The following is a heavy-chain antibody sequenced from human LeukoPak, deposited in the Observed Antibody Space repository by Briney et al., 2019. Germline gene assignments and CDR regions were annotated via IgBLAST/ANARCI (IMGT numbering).Heavy chain of an antibody. CDR1: GRSISRGGYS. Sequence: SQTLSLTCAVSGRSISRGGYSWSWIRQPPAKGLDWIGYIYHSGSTYYNPSLKSRVTISVDRSKIQFSLKLSSVTAADTAVYYCARHVSNWFDPWGQGTLVTVSS. CDR2: IYHSGST. V-gene: IGHV4-30-2*01. J-gene: IGHJ5*02. D-gene: IGHD3-16*01. CDR3: ARHVSNWFDP.